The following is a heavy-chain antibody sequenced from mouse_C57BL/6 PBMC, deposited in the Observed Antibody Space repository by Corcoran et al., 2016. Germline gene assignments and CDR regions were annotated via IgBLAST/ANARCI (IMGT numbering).Heavy chain of an antibody. CDR1: GYTFTTYG. J-gene: IGHJ3*01. V-gene: IGHV9-3*01. CDR2: INTYSGVP. Sequence: QIQLVQSGPELKKPGETVKISCKASGYTFTTYGMSWVKQAPGKGLKWMGWINTYSGVPTYADDFKGRFAFSLETSASTAYLQINNLKNEDTATYFCARWGSSTMVTRGAYWGQGTLVTVSA. CDR3: ARWGSSTMVTRGAY. D-gene: IGHD2-2*01.